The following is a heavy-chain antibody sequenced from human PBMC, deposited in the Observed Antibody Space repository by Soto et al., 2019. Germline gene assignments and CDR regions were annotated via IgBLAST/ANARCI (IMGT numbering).Heavy chain of an antibody. V-gene: IGHV1-18*01. CDR3: ASSETAMVPPDMDV. CDR1: GYTFTSYG. CDR2: ISAYNGNT. Sequence: ASVKVSCKASGYTFTSYGISWVRQAPGQGLEWMGWISAYNGNTNYAQKLQGRVTMTTDSSTSTAYMEVRSLTSDDTAVYYCASSETAMVPPDMDVWSQGTTVTVCS. J-gene: IGHJ6*02. D-gene: IGHD5-18*01.